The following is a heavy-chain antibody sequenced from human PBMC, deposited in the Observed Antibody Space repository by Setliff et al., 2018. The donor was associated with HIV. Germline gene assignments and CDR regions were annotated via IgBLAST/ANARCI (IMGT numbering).Heavy chain of an antibody. CDR2: FDPKDGET. J-gene: IGHJ4*02. Sequence: EASVKVSCKISGYTLAELSIHWVRQAPGKGLEWMGGFDPKDGETIYAQKLQGRVTMTEDTSTDIAYMDLSSLRSEDTAVYYCATLSSSWTGYFDSWGQGTLVTVSS. CDR3: ATLSSSWTGYFDS. D-gene: IGHD6-13*01. V-gene: IGHV1-24*01. CDR1: GYTLAELS.